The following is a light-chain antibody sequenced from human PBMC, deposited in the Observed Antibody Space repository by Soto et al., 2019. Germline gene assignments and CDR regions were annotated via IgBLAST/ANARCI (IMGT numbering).Light chain of an antibody. CDR1: QSPVYADGIAY. V-gene: IGKV2-30*01. CDR3: MQRPPWPIT. CDR2: KVS. J-gene: IGKJ5*01. Sequence: TQASLSLPATLGQPPSISCRSNQSPVYADGIAYFSWFQQRPGRSPRRLIHKVSNRDSGVPARFSCSGSGTDFELKLSRVEAEHAGVSFYMQRPPWPITFGQGTRLEIK.